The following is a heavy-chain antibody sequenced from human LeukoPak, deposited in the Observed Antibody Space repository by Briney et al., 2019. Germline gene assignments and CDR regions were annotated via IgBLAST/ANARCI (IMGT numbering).Heavy chain of an antibody. D-gene: IGHD6-13*01. CDR2: FYGAGST. Sequence: PGGSLRLSCAASGFTFSSYAMSWVRQAPGKGLEWVSVFYGAGSTDYADSVKGRFTISRDSSKNTLYLQMNSLRAEDTAVYYCARAAIYWGQGTLVTVSS. J-gene: IGHJ4*02. V-gene: IGHV3-53*01. CDR1: GFTFSSYA. CDR3: ARAAIY.